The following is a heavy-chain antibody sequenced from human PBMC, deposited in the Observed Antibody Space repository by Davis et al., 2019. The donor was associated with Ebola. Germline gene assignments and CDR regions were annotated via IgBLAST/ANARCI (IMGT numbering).Heavy chain of an antibody. CDR3: ARGIVDTAMGYYYYGMDV. J-gene: IGHJ6*04. D-gene: IGHD5-18*01. V-gene: IGHV3-21*01. CDR1: GFTFSSYS. CDR2: ISSSSSYI. Sequence: PGGSLRLSCAASGFTFSSYSMNWVRQAPGKGLEWVSSISSSSSYIYYADSVKGRFTISRDNAKNTLYLQMNSLRAEDTAVYYCARGIVDTAMGYYYYGMDVWGKGTTVTVSS.